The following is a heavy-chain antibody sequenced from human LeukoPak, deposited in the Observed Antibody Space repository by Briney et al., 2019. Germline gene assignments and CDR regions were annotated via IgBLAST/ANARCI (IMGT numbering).Heavy chain of an antibody. CDR1: GGSFSGYY. Sequence: PSETLSLTCAVYGGSFSGYYWSWIRQPPGKGLEWIGEINHSGSTNYNPSLKSRVTISVDTSKNQFSLKLSSVTAADTAVYYCARAFPPGYSSGWYGRSPHWFDPWGQGTLVTVSS. D-gene: IGHD6-19*01. CDR3: ARAFPPGYSSGWYGRSPHWFDP. CDR2: INHSGST. V-gene: IGHV4-34*01. J-gene: IGHJ5*02.